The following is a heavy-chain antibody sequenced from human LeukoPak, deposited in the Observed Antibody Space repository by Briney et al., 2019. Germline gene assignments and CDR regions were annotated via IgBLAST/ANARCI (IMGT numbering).Heavy chain of an antibody. CDR1: GYTFTNYY. V-gene: IGHV1-46*01. CDR2: IHPNDGNT. J-gene: IGHJ4*02. CDR3: ATYTQSGAQGVNDY. Sequence: ASVKVSCKASGYTFTNYYMHWVRQAPGQGLEWMGLIHPNDGNTKYAQEFQDRVTMTRDTSTSTVYMELSSLRSEDTAVYYCATYTQSGAQGVNDYWGQGTLVTVSS. D-gene: IGHD3-10*01.